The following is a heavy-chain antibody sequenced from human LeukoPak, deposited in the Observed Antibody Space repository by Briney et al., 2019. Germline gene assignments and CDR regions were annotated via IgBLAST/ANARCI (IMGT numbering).Heavy chain of an antibody. J-gene: IGHJ4*02. V-gene: IGHV4-59*01. CDR3: ARGSSGWYQSDY. Sequence: SETLSLTCTVSGGSISSYYWSWIRQPPGKGLEWIGYIYYSGSTNYNPPLKSRVTILVDTSKNQFSLKLSSVTAADTAVYYCARGSSGWYQSDYWGQGTLVTVSS. CDR2: IYYSGST. D-gene: IGHD6-19*01. CDR1: GGSISSYY.